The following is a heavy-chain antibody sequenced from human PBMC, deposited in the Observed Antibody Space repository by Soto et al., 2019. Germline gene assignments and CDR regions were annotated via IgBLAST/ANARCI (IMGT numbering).Heavy chain of an antibody. Sequence: PGGSLRLSCAASGFTFSSSAMSWVRQAPGKGLEWISGISASRGTTYYADSVKGRFTISRDKAQNTLYLQMNSLRAEDTAVYYCANLYMGVKNCFATWGQGAMVA. CDR3: ANLYMGVKNCFAT. V-gene: IGHV3-23*01. D-gene: IGHD2-21*01. CDR2: ISASRGTT. J-gene: IGHJ3*02. CDR1: GFTFSSSA.